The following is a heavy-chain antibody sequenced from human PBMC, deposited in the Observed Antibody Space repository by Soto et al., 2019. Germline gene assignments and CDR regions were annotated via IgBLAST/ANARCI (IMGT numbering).Heavy chain of an antibody. J-gene: IGHJ4*02. V-gene: IGHV1-18*01. D-gene: IGHD3-10*01. CDR3: ARDLYYYGSGSYFSY. CDR1: GYTFTSYG. CDR2: ISAYNGNT. Sequence: QVQLVQSGAEVKKPGASVKVSCKASGYTFTSYGISWVRQAPGQGLEWMGWISAYNGNTNYAQKLQGRVTMTTDTSTSTADMELRSLRSDDTAVYYCARDLYYYGSGSYFSYWGQGTLVTVSS.